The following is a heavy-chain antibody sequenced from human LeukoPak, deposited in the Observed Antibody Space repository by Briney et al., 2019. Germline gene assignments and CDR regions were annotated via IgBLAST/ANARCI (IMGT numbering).Heavy chain of an antibody. J-gene: IGHJ4*02. Sequence: GSLRLSCATSGFTFTSYWMSWVRQAPGKGLEWVANIKQDGSEKHYVDSVKGRFTISRDNTKNSLYLQMNSLRADDTAVYYCTRLHNSGWTGYWGQGTLVTVSS. CDR3: TRLHNSGWTGY. V-gene: IGHV3-7*01. CDR1: GFTFTSYW. D-gene: IGHD6-19*01. CDR2: IKQDGSEK.